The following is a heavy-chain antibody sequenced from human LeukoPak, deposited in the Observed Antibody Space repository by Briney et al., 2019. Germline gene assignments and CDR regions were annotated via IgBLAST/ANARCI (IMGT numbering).Heavy chain of an antibody. D-gene: IGHD2-21*01. Sequence: GGSLRLSCAASGFTFSSYGMHWVRQAPGKGLEWVVFIRYDGSNKYYADSVKGRFTISRDNSKNTLYLQMNSLRAEDTAVYYCAKSRPFVGDYYYYYGMDVWGQGTTVTVSS. J-gene: IGHJ6*02. V-gene: IGHV3-30*02. CDR2: IRYDGSNK. CDR1: GFTFSSYG. CDR3: AKSRPFVGDYYYYYGMDV.